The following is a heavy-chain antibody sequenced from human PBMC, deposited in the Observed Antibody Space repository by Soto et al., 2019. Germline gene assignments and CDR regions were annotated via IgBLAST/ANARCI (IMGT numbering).Heavy chain of an antibody. J-gene: IGHJ4*02. V-gene: IGHV4-39*01. CDR3: ARPLGGAHFDY. D-gene: IGHD3-16*01. CDR1: GGSISSSSYY. CDR2: IYYSGST. Sequence: QLQLQESGPGLVKPSETLSLTCTVSGGSISSSSYYWGWIRQPPGKGLEWIGSIYYSGSTYYNPSLKRRVTISVDTSKNQFSLKLSSVTAADTAVYYCARPLGGAHFDYWGQGTLVTVSS.